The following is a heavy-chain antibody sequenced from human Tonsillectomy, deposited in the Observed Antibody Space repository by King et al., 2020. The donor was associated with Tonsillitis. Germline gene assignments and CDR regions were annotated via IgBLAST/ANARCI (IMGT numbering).Heavy chain of an antibody. CDR2: ISSKGDDT. V-gene: IGHV3-11*01. J-gene: IGHJ5*02. CDR1: GFVFSDYC. CDR3: AAENAYGSNSGGPYWFDR. Sequence: VQLVESGGGLVTPGGFLRLSCEASGFVFSDYCMSWIRQAPGKGLEWLSFISSKGDDTGYAASVKGRFTISRDNARNSLYLHMNSLSIDDTAVYYCAAENAYGSNSGGPYWFDRWGQGALVSVST. D-gene: IGHD4-23*01.